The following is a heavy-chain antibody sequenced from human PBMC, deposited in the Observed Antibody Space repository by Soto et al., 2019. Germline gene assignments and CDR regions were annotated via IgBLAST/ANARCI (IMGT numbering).Heavy chain of an antibody. CDR1: GGTICGTTFY. Sequence: SETMYITRTVSGGTICGTTFYWGWNHQPPGKGLECIGSIYYTGSTYYNPSLESRVTISVDTSKNQFSLKLSSVTAADTAVYYCARDGLWFGELLFQPLLYYFDYWGQGTLVTVSS. CDR3: ARDGLWFGELLFQPLLYYFDY. J-gene: IGHJ4*02. V-gene: IGHV4-39*02. CDR2: IYYTGST. D-gene: IGHD3-10*01.